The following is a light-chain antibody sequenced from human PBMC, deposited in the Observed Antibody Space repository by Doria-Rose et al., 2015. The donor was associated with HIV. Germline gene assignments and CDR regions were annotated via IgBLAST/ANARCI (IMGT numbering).Light chain of an antibody. V-gene: IGKV2-28*01. J-gene: IGKJ2*01. CDR3: MQALQTPYT. Sequence: TQPPLSLPVTPGQPASISCRSSQSLLPTIGYNYLDWYLQKPGQSPQLLIYLGSNRASGVPDRFSGSGSGTDFTLKISRVEAEDVGVYYCMQALQTPYTFGRGTKLEIK. CDR2: LGS. CDR1: QSLLPTIGYNY.